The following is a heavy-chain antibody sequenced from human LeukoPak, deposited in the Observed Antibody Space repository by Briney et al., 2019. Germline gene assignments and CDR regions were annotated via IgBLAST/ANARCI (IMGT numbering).Heavy chain of an antibody. V-gene: IGHV3-23*01. J-gene: IGHJ4*02. CDR1: GFTFSSYA. CDR3: AKAVGHIDY. Sequence: PGGSLRLSCAASGFTFSSYAMSWVRQAPGKGLEWVSAISGSGGTTYYADSVKGRFTISRDNSENTLYLQMNSLRADDTAVYYCAKAVGHIDYWGQGTLVTVSS. CDR2: ISGSGGTT.